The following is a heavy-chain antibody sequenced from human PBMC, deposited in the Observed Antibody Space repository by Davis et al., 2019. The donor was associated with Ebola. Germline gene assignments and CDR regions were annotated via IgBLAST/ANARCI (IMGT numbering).Heavy chain of an antibody. V-gene: IGHV3-21*01. Sequence: GGSLRLSCAASGFTFSSYSMNWVRQAPGKGLEWVSSISSSSSYIYYADSVKGRFTISRDNAKNSLYLQMNSLRAEDTAVYYCARRGIAVAGPDYWGQGTLVTVSS. CDR3: ARRGIAVAGPDY. CDR1: GFTFSSYS. CDR2: ISSSSSYI. J-gene: IGHJ4*02. D-gene: IGHD6-19*01.